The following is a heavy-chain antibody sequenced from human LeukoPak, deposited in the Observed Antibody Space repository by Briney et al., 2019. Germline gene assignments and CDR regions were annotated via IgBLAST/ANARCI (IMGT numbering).Heavy chain of an antibody. CDR3: ARDSSSSWYNQLDAFDI. J-gene: IGHJ3*02. CDR1: GYTFTSYD. CDR2: MNPNSGNT. V-gene: IGHV1-8*03. D-gene: IGHD6-13*01. Sequence: ASVKVSCKASGYTFTSYDINWVRQATGQGLEWMGWMNPNSGNTGYAQKFQGRVTITRNTSISTAYMELSSLRSEDTAVYYCARDSSSSWYNQLDAFDIWGQGTMVTVSS.